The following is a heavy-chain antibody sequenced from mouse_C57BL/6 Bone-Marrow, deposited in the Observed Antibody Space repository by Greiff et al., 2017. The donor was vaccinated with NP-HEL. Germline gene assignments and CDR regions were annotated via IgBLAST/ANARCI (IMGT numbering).Heavy chain of an antibody. CDR3: AQVYYGSSYCFDY. J-gene: IGHJ2*01. CDR1: GYTFTSYW. CDR2: IDPSDSYT. D-gene: IGHD1-1*01. V-gene: IGHV1-50*01. Sequence: QVQLQQPGAELVKPGASVKLSCKASGYTFTSYWMQWVKQRPGQGLEWIGEIDPSDSYTNYNQKFKGKATLTVDTSSSTAYMQLSSLTSEDSAVYYCAQVYYGSSYCFDYWGQGTTLTVSS.